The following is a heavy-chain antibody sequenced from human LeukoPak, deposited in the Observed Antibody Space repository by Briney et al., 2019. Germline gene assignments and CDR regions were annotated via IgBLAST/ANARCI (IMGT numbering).Heavy chain of an antibody. CDR1: GFTFSSNG. J-gene: IGHJ4*02. D-gene: IGHD3-3*01. V-gene: IGHV3-33*01. Sequence: PGRSLRLSCAASGFTFSSNGMHWVRQAPGKGLEWVAVIWYDGSNKYYADSVKGRFTISRDNSKNTLYLQMNSLRAEDTAVYYCARDQAGTIFGVVLKGYFDYWGQGTLVTVSS. CDR2: IWYDGSNK. CDR3: ARDQAGTIFGVVLKGYFDY.